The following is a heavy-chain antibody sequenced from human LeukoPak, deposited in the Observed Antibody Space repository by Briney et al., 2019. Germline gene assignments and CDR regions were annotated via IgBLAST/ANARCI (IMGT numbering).Heavy chain of an antibody. D-gene: IGHD6-13*01. CDR2: INPNSGGT. CDR1: GYTLTGYY. J-gene: IGHJ6*02. Sequence: ASVKVSCKASGYTLTGYYMRWVRQAPGQGLEWMGWINPNSGGTNYAQKFQGRVTMTRDTSISTAYMELSRLRSDDTAVYYCASGGALYSSSWEDVWGQGTTVTVSS. CDR3: ASGGALYSSSWEDV. V-gene: IGHV1-2*02.